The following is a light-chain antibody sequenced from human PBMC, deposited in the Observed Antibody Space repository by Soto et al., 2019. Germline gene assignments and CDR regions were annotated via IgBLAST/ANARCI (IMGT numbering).Light chain of an antibody. CDR2: DAS. J-gene: IGKJ2*01. V-gene: IGKV1-5*01. CDR1: QSIQTW. CDR3: QQYESYPYT. Sequence: DIVMTQSPSTLSASVGDRVTISCRASQSIQTWLAWYQQRPGKAPNLLIFDASDLASGVSSRFSGSGSGAEFTLTISSLQADDFATYYCQQYESYPYTFGRGTRLEIK.